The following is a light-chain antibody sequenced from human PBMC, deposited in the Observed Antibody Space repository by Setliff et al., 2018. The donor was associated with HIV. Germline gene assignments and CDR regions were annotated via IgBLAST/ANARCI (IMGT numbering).Light chain of an antibody. V-gene: IGLV1-44*01. CDR1: DSNIGGNT. CDR2: RDN. Sequence: QSVLTQPPSASGTPGQTVTISCSGSDSNIGGNTVSWYQQLPGTAPKVLIYRDNQRPSGVPDRFSGSKSGTSASLAIGGLQSEDEADYYCSSYTSSGTLVFGTGTKVTVL. J-gene: IGLJ1*01. CDR3: SSYTSSGTLV.